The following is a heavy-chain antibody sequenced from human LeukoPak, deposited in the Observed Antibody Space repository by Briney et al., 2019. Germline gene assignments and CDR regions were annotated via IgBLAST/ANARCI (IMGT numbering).Heavy chain of an antibody. CDR3: ARAGYDILTGYFYYYMDV. J-gene: IGHJ6*03. CDR2: ISYDGSNK. V-gene: IGHV3-30*04. Sequence: GGSLRLSCAASGFTFSSYAMHWVRQAPGKGLEWVAVISYDGSNKYYADSVKGRFTISRDNSKNTLYLQMNSLRAEDTAVYYCARAGYDILTGYFYYYMDVWGKGTTVTVSS. CDR1: GFTFSSYA. D-gene: IGHD3-9*01.